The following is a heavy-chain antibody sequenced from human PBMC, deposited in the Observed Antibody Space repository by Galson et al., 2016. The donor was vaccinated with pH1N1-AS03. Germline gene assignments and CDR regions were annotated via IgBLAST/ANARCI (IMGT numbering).Heavy chain of an antibody. V-gene: IGHV4-59*01. CDR2: ISYSGFT. CDR3: ARLYEVWSGYPSFDA. CDR1: GGSITTNY. J-gene: IGHJ4*02. Sequence: SETLSLTCTVSGGSITTNYWIWIRQPPGKGLQWIGYISYSGFTNYNPSLRSRVTISIDTSRNQFSLKLRAVAAADTALYFCARLYEVWSGYPSFDAWGQGILVTVSS. D-gene: IGHD3-3*01.